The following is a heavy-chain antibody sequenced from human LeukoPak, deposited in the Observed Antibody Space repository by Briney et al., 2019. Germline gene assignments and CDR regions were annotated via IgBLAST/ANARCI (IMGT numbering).Heavy chain of an antibody. CDR3: ARADYGDFFDY. CDR1: GYTFTSYS. D-gene: IGHD4-17*01. J-gene: IGHJ4*02. CDR2: INPSGGTT. V-gene: IGHV1-46*01. Sequence: ASVKVSCKASGYTFTSYSIHWVRQAPGQGLEWMGLINPSGGTTTYTQKFQGRVTMTRDTSISTAYMELSRLRSDDTAVYYCARADYGDFFDYWGQGTLVTVSS.